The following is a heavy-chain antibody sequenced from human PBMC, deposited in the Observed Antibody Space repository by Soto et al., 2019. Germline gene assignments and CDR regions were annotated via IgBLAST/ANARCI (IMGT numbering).Heavy chain of an antibody. V-gene: IGHV4-39*07. CDR1: GGSISSSSYY. CDR2: IYYSGST. CDR3: ARYSGYDYSPRTFDY. J-gene: IGHJ4*02. D-gene: IGHD5-12*01. Sequence: PSETLSLTCTVSGGSISSSSYYWGWIRQPPGKGLEWIGNIYYSGSTYYNPSLKSRVTISVDTSKNQFSLKLSSVTAADTAVYYCARYSGYDYSPRTFDYWGQGTLVTVSS.